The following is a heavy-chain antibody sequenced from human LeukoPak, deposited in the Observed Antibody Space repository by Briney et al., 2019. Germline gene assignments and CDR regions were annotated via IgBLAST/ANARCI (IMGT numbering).Heavy chain of an antibody. J-gene: IGHJ2*01. D-gene: IGHD4-23*01. V-gene: IGHV3-13*01. CDR1: GFSVNTFD. CDR2: IGTAGDT. Sequence: GGSLRLSCAASGFSVNTFDMHWVRQAPGKSLEWVSAIGTAGDTYYPDSVQGRFIISRENAKNSSYLQMNNLRVGDTAVYYCARGPVVNPEYLDLWGRGTLVTVSA. CDR3: ARGPVVNPEYLDL.